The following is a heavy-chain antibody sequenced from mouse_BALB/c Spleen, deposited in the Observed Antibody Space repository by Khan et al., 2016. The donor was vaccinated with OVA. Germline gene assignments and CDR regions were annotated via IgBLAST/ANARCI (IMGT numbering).Heavy chain of an antibody. J-gene: IGHJ2*01. CDR3: SRGGYYYGTPFDY. D-gene: IGHD1-1*01. CDR1: GFTFSYYR. V-gene: IGHV13-2*02. Sequence: VQLVETGGGLVRPGNSLKLSCVTSGFTFSYYRMHWLRQFPGKRLEWIAVIPVKSDNSGANYAESVKGRFTISRDDSKSSVYLQLNRLREEDTATYYCSRGGYYYGTPFDYWGQGTTLTVSS. CDR2: IPVKSDNSGA.